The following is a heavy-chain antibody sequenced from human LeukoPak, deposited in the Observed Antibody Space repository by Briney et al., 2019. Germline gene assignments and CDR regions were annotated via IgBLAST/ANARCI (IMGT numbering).Heavy chain of an antibody. V-gene: IGHV3-64*01. D-gene: IGHD3-22*01. Sequence: GGSLRLSCAASGFTFSSYAMHWVRQAPGKGLEYVSAISSNGGSTYYANSVKGRFTISRDNSKNTLYLQMGSLRAEDMAVYYCARGYDSIDYWGQGTLVTVSS. J-gene: IGHJ4*02. CDR3: ARGYDSIDY. CDR1: GFTFSSYA. CDR2: ISSNGGST.